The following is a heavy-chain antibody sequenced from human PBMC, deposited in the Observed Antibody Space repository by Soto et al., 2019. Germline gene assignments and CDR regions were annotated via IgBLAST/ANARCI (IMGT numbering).Heavy chain of an antibody. CDR1: GFTFSSYA. Sequence: PGGSLRLSCAASGFTFSSYAMSWVRQAPGKGLEWVSAISGSGGSTYYADSVKGRFTISRDNSKNTLYLQMNSLRAEDTAVYYCAKDLAIRFLEWLSTVDAFDIWGQGTMVTVSS. CDR2: ISGSGGST. CDR3: AKDLAIRFLEWLSTVDAFDI. V-gene: IGHV3-23*01. D-gene: IGHD3-3*01. J-gene: IGHJ3*02.